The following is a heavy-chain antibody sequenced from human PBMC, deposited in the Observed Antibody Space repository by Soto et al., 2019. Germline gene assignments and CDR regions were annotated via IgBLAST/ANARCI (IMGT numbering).Heavy chain of an antibody. J-gene: IGHJ4*02. Sequence: QVQLVQSGAEEKKPGASVKVSCKASGYTFTNYATHWVRQAPGQRLEWMGWINAGNGNTKYSQKFQGRVTITRDTSASTAYMELSSLRSEDTAVYYCARVSGYYLPDYWGQGTLVPVSS. CDR3: ARVSGYYLPDY. CDR2: INAGNGNT. CDR1: GYTFTNYA. V-gene: IGHV1-3*05. D-gene: IGHD5-12*01.